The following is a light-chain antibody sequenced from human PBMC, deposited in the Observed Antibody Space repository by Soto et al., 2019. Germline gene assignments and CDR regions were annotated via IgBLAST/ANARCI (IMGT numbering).Light chain of an antibody. CDR1: QTINSNY. CDR3: QQYGTSPRT. V-gene: IGKV3-20*01. CDR2: DTS. J-gene: IGKJ4*01. Sequence: EIVLTQSPGTLSLSPGERATLSCRASQTINSNYLAWYQRKPGQAPRLLIYDTSNRATGVPDRFSGSGSGTEFTLTISRLEPEDFAVYYCQQYGTSPRTFGGGTKVEIK.